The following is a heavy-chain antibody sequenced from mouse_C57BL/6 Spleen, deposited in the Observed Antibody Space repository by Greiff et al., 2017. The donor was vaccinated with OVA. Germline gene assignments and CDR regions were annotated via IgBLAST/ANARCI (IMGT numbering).Heavy chain of an antibody. V-gene: IGHV1-52*01. Sequence: QVQLQQPGAELVRPGSSVKLSCKASGYTFTSYWMHWVKQRPIQGLEWIGNIDPSDSETHYNQKFKDKATLTVDKSSSTAYMQLSSLTSEDSAVYYCARRESYGSSSYWYFDVWGTGTTVTVSS. CDR1: GYTFTSYW. CDR3: ARRESYGSSSYWYFDV. D-gene: IGHD1-1*01. CDR2: IDPSDSET. J-gene: IGHJ1*03.